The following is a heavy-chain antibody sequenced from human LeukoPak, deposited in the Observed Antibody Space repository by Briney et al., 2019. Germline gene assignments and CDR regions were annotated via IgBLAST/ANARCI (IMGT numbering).Heavy chain of an antibody. CDR2: ISSSGSTI. D-gene: IGHD2-15*01. CDR1: GFTFSSYE. Sequence: GGSLRLSCAASGFTFSSYEMNWARQAPGKGLEWVSYISSSGSTIYYADSVKGRFTISRDNAKNSLYLQMHSLRAEDTAVYYCVRWYDAFDIWGQGTMVTVSS. V-gene: IGHV3-48*03. J-gene: IGHJ3*02. CDR3: VRWYDAFDI.